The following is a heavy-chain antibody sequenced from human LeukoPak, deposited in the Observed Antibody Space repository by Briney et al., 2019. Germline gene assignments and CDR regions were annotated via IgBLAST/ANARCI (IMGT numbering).Heavy chain of an antibody. CDR2: IYYSGST. D-gene: IGHD3-3*01. CDR1: GGSISSGDYY. Sequence: SETLSLTCTVSGGSISSGDYYWSWIRQPPGKGLEWIGYIYYSGSTYYNPSLKSRVTISVDTSKNQFSLNLRSVTAADTAVYYCARARFGSSNYFDYWGQGSLVTVSS. CDR3: ARARFGSSNYFDY. J-gene: IGHJ4*02. V-gene: IGHV4-30-4*02.